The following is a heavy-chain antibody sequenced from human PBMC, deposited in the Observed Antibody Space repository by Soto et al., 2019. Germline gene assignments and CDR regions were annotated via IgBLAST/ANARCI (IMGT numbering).Heavy chain of an antibody. D-gene: IGHD2-15*01. CDR3: ARGMDDIVVVVAPDY. CDR2: ISYDGSNK. J-gene: IGHJ4*02. CDR1: GFTFSSYA. Sequence: QVQLVESGGGVVQPGRSLRLSCAASGFTFSSYAMHWVRQAPGKGLEWVAVISYDGSNKYYADSVKGRFTISRDNSKNTMYLQMNRLRAEDTAVYYCARGMDDIVVVVAPDYWGQGTLVTVSS. V-gene: IGHV3-30-3*01.